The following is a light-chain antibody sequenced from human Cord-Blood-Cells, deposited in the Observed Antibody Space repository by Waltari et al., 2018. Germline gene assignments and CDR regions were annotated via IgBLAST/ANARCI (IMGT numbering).Light chain of an antibody. J-gene: IGLJ3*02. CDR3: QTWGTGIGV. Sequence: LAKPPFPSAYTAASVTITCTLRGGHRSYASAWQQQQPEKGPRYLMKLNSDGSHSKGDGIPDRFSGSSSGAERYLTISSLQSEDEADYYCQTWGTGIGVFGGGTKLTVL. V-gene: IGLV4-69*01. CDR1: GGHRSYA. CDR2: LNSDGSH.